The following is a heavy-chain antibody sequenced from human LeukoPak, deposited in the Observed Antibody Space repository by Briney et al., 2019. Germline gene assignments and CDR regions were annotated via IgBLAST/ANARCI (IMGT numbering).Heavy chain of an antibody. Sequence: GGSLRLSCAASGFTFSNYAMYCVRQAPGEGLEWVANIKQDGSEKYYVDSVKGRFTISRDNAKNSLYLQMNSLRAEDTAVYYCARDHVRYHIWGQGTLVTVSS. CDR2: IKQDGSEK. D-gene: IGHD2-2*01. V-gene: IGHV3-7*01. J-gene: IGHJ4*02. CDR3: ARDHVRYHI. CDR1: GFTFSNYA.